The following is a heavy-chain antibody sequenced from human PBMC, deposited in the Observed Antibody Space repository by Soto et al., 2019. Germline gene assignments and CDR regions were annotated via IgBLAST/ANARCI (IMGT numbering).Heavy chain of an antibody. CDR3: ARVRPGVVSSYWFFDL. J-gene: IGHJ2*01. Sequence: ASVKVSGKASGYTFTSYGISWVRQAPGQGLEWMGSINPKTGDTRYTQKFQGRVTMTMDTSIKTAYMELNSLRSDDTALYYCARVRPGVVSSYWFFDLWGRGTLVTVSS. CDR2: INPKTGDT. V-gene: IGHV1-18*04. D-gene: IGHD7-27*01. CDR1: GYTFTSYG.